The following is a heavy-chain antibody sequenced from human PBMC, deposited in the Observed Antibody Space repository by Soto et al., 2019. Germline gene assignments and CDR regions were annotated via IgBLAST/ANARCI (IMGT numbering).Heavy chain of an antibody. CDR1: GGTFSSYA. CDR3: ARDPVEMATITDWFDP. V-gene: IGHV1-69*01. J-gene: IGHJ5*02. Sequence: QVQLVQSGAEVKKPGSSVKVSCKASGGTFSSYAISWVRQAPGQGLEWMGGIIPIFGTANYAQKFQGRVTITADESTSTAYMELSRLRSEDTAVYYCARDPVEMATITDWFDPWGQGTLVTVSS. CDR2: IIPIFGTA. D-gene: IGHD5-12*01.